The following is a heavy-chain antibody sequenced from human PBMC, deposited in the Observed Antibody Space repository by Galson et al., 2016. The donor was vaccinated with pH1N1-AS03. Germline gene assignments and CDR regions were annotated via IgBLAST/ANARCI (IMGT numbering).Heavy chain of an antibody. CDR3: AKDGDRPTVTRVGFDY. CDR2: IRYDGINK. J-gene: IGHJ4*02. D-gene: IGHD4-17*01. CDR1: GFTFSHYG. V-gene: IGHV3-30*02. Sequence: LRLSCAASGFTFSHYGMHWVRQAPGKGLEWVAFIRYDGINKNYADSVKGRFTISSDNSKNTLYLQMSSLRSEDTAVYYCAKDGDRPTVTRVGFDYWGQGTLVTVSS.